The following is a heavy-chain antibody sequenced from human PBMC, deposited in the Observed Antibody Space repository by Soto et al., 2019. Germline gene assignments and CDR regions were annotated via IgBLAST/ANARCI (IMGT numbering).Heavy chain of an antibody. V-gene: IGHV6-1*01. D-gene: IGHD6-19*01. J-gene: IGHJ6*02. CDR2: TYYRSKWYN. CDR1: GDSVSSNSAA. CDR3: ARDLIAVAADYYYYGMDV. Sequence: SQTLSLTCVISGDSVSSNSAAWNWIRQSPSRGLEWLGRTYYRSKWYNDYAVSVKSRITINPDTSKNQFSLQLNSVTPEDTAVYYCARDLIAVAADYYYYGMDVWGQGTTVTVSS.